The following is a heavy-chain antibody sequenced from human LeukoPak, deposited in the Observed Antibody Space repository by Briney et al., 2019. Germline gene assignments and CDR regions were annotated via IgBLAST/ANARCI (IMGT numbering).Heavy chain of an antibody. V-gene: IGHV3-30*03. CDR3: RAATKYLDYYYDY. CDR1: RFTFNTFG. Sequence: GRSLRLSCAASRFTFNTFGMHWVRQAPGKGLEWVAVISSDGSNKYYADSVKGRFTISRDNSKDTLYLQMSSLTIEDTAAYYCRAATKYLDYYYDYWGQGTLVTVSS. D-gene: IGHD3-22*01. CDR2: ISSDGSNK. J-gene: IGHJ4*02.